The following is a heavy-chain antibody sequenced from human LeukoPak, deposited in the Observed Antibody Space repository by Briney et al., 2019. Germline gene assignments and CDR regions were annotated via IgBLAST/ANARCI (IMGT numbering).Heavy chain of an antibody. V-gene: IGHV6-1*01. Sequence: SQTLSLTCAISGESVSSNSAAWNWIRQSPSRGLEWLGRTYYRSKWYNDYAVTVKSRITINPDTSKNQFSLQLNSVTPEDTAVYYCPRDSPGSGYFGYFDYWGQGTLVTVSS. CDR2: TYYRSKWYN. D-gene: IGHD5-12*01. J-gene: IGHJ4*02. CDR1: GESVSSNSAA. CDR3: PRDSPGSGYFGYFDY.